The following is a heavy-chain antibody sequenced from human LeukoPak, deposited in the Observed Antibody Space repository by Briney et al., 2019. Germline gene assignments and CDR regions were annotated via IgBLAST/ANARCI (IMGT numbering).Heavy chain of an antibody. CDR2: IRSKAYGGTT. Sequence: PGGSLRLSCTASGFTFGDYAMSWVRQAPGKGLEWVGFIRSKAYGGTTEYAASVKGRFTISRDDSKSIAYLQMNSLKTEDTAVYYCTRALGSSGWYFAFDIWGQGTMVTVSS. J-gene: IGHJ3*02. CDR1: GFTFGDYA. V-gene: IGHV3-49*04. D-gene: IGHD6-19*01. CDR3: TRALGSSGWYFAFDI.